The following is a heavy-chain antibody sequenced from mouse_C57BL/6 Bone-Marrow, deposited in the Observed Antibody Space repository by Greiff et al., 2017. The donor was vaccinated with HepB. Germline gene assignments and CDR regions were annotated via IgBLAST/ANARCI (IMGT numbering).Heavy chain of an antibody. V-gene: IGHV7-3*01. CDR1: GFTFTDYY. D-gene: IGHD1-1*01. Sequence: DVKLVESGGGLVQPGGSLSLSCAASGFTFTDYYMSWVRQPPGKALEWLGFIRNKANGYTTEYSASVKGRFTISRDNSQSILYLQMNALRAEDSATYYCARWNYGSSPYAMDYWGQGTSVTVSS. J-gene: IGHJ4*01. CDR2: IRNKANGYTT. CDR3: ARWNYGSSPYAMDY.